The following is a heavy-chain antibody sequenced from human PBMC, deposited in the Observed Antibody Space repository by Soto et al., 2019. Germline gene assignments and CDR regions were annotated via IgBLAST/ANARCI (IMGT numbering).Heavy chain of an antibody. CDR2: IYHSGST. V-gene: IGHV4-30-2*01. Sequence: PSETLSLTCAVSGGSISSGGYSWSWIRQPPGKGLEWIGYIYHSGSTYYNPSLKSRVTISVDTSKNQLSLKLSSVTAADTAVYYCARTPLSGWPFDYWGQGTLVTVSS. D-gene: IGHD6-19*01. J-gene: IGHJ4*02. CDR1: GGSISSGGYS. CDR3: ARTPLSGWPFDY.